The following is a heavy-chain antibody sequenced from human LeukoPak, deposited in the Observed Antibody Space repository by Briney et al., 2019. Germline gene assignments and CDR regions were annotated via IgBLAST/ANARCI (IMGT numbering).Heavy chain of an antibody. Sequence: GGSLRLSCAASGFTFSDYSMNWVRQAPGKGLEWVSSFGTRSSSIYYADSVKGRFTISRDNARNSLYLQMNSLKAEDTAVYYCARERDEGFDYWGQGTLVTVSS. CDR2: FGTRSSSI. J-gene: IGHJ4*02. D-gene: IGHD5-24*01. CDR1: GFTFSDYS. CDR3: ARERDEGFDY. V-gene: IGHV3-21*01.